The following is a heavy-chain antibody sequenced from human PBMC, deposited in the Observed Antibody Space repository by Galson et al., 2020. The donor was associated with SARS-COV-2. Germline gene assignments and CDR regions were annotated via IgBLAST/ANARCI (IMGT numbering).Heavy chain of an antibody. CDR3: ARDLGYSSGWYQNHFDY. D-gene: IGHD6-19*01. V-gene: IGHV3-33*01. CDR2: IWPDGSNK. J-gene: IGHJ4*02. Sequence: GGSLRLSCAASGFTFSGHGMHWVRQGPGQGLEWVAGIWPDGSNKYYADSVKGRFTISRDNSKNTLYLQMNSLRAEDTAVYYCARDLGYSSGWYQNHFDYWGQGTLVTVSS. CDR1: GFTFSGHG.